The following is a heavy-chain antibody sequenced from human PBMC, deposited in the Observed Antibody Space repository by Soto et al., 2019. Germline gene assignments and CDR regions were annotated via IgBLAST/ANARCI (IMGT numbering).Heavy chain of an antibody. D-gene: IGHD4-17*01. CDR3: GTLHFYGDKWYYFDY. Sequence: PPETLSLTCAVYGGSFSGYYWSWIRQPPGKGLEWIGAINHSGSTNYNPSPRSRAPISVATSKNQFSLNLISVTAAATAVYYFGTLHFYGDKWYYFDYWGQGTLVTVSS. CDR1: GGSFSGYY. V-gene: IGHV4-34*01. CDR2: INHSGST. J-gene: IGHJ4*02.